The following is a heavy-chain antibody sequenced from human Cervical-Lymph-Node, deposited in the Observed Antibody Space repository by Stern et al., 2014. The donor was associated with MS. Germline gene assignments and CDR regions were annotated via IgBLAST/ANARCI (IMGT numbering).Heavy chain of an antibody. D-gene: IGHD3-22*01. J-gene: IGHJ6*02. CDR2: INPNSGGT. CDR1: GYTFTGYY. Sequence: VQLVESGAEVKKPGASVKVSCKASGYTFTGYYMHWVRQAPGQGLEWMGWINPNSGGTNYAQKFQGWVTMTRDTSISTAYMELSRLRSDDTAVYYCARDLLYYDSSGYPRGYYYYGMDVWGQGTMVTVSS. CDR3: ARDLLYYDSSGYPRGYYYYGMDV. V-gene: IGHV1-2*04.